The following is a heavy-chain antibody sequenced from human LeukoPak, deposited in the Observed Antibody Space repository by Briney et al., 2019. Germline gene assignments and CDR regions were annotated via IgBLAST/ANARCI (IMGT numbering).Heavy chain of an antibody. CDR3: ARSERPNNWFDP. V-gene: IGHV1-46*01. D-gene: IGHD1-1*01. CDR2: INPSGGST. J-gene: IGHJ5*02. CDR1: GYTFTSYY. Sequence: GASVKASCKASGYTFTSYYMHWVRQAPGQGLEWMGIINPSGGSTSYAQKFQGRVTMTRDTSTSTVDMELSSLRSEDTAVYYCARSERPNNWFDPWGQGTLVTVSS.